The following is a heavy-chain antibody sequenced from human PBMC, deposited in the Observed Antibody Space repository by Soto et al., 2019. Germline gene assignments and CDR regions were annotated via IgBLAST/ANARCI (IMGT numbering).Heavy chain of an antibody. CDR2: TSYDGTNK. J-gene: IGHJ6*02. Sequence: PGGSLRLSCEVSGFTFSTHGMHWVRQAPGKGLEWVAGTSYDGTNKYYARSVQGRFTISRENSMKTLYLQMNSLRTEDTAGYYCAKDLSGARWYYDALDVWGQGTTVTV. D-gene: IGHD2-15*01. V-gene: IGHV3-30*18. CDR3: AKDLSGARWYYDALDV. CDR1: GFTFSTHG.